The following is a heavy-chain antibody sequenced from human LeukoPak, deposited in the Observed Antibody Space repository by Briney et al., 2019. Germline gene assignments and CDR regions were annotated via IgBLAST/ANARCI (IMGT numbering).Heavy chain of an antibody. D-gene: IGHD5-24*01. Sequence: GESLKISCKASGYSFSSYWIAWVRQIPGKGLEWMGIINPADSDTRYSLSIQGQATISADRSISTAYLQWSSLKASDTAIYYCARGEGGYNYAFWGQGTLVSVSS. CDR3: ARGEGGYNYAF. CDR1: GYSFSSYW. CDR2: INPADSDT. V-gene: IGHV5-51*01. J-gene: IGHJ4*02.